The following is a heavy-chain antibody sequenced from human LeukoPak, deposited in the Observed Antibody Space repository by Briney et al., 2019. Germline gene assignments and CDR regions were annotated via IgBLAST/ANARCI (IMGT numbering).Heavy chain of an antibody. Sequence: GGSLRLSCAASGFTFSSYAMSWVRQAPGKGLEWVSTISGSGGSTYYADSVKGRFTISRDKNTLYLQMNSLRAEDTAVYYCAKDREYSEYGLFGYWGQGTLVTVSS. CDR2: ISGSGGST. V-gene: IGHV3-23*01. D-gene: IGHD5-12*01. CDR1: GFTFSSYA. J-gene: IGHJ4*02. CDR3: AKDREYSEYGLFGY.